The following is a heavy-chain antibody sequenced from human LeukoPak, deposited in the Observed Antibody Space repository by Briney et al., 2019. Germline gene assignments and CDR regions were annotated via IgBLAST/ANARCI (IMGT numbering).Heavy chain of an antibody. CDR1: GGSFSGYY. CDR3: ARTSYCSSTSCYDLEYYFDY. V-gene: IGHV4-34*01. Sequence: SETLSLTCAVYGGSFSGYYWSWIRQPPGKGLEWIGEINHSGSTNYNPSLKSRVTISVDTSKNQFSLKLSSVTAADTAVYYCARTSYCSSTSCYDLEYYFDYWGQGTLVTVSS. CDR2: INHSGST. J-gene: IGHJ4*02. D-gene: IGHD2-2*01.